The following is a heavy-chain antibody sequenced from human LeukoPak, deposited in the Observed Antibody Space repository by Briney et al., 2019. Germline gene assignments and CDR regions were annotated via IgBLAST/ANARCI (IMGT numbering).Heavy chain of an antibody. D-gene: IGHD5-24*01. V-gene: IGHV3-23*01. CDR1: GFTFSSYA. CDR3: ARDGYNYGSLDY. CDR2: ISGSGGST. Sequence: GGSLRLSCAASGFTFSSYAMSWVRQAPGKGLEWVSAISGSGGSTYYADSVKGRFTISRENAKNSLYLQMNSLRAGDTAVYYCARDGYNYGSLDYWGQGTLVTVSS. J-gene: IGHJ4*02.